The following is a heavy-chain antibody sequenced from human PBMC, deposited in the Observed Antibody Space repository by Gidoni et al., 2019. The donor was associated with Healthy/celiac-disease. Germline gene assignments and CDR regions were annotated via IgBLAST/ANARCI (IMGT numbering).Heavy chain of an antibody. Sequence: QVQLLESGGGVVQPGRSLRLSCAASGFTFSSYGMHWVRQAPGKGLEWVAVISYDGSNKYYADSVKGRFTISRDNSKNTLYLQMNSLRAEDTAVYYCAKDQGGFSCFDYWGQGTLVTVSS. D-gene: IGHD5-12*01. CDR2: ISYDGSNK. V-gene: IGHV3-30*18. CDR1: GFTFSSYG. CDR3: AKDQGGFSCFDY. J-gene: IGHJ4*02.